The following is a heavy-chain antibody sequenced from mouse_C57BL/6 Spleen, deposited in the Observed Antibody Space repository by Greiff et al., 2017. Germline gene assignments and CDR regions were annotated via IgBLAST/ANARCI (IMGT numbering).Heavy chain of an antibody. CDR3: ARSESYYYGSSYFDY. V-gene: IGHV1-61*01. Sequence: QVQLQQPGAELVRPGSSVKLSCKASGYTFTSYWMDWVKQRPGQGLEWIFNIYPSDSETHYNQKFKDKATLTVDKSSSTAYMQLSSLTSEDSAVYYCARSESYYYGSSYFDYWGQGTTLTVSS. CDR2: IYPSDSET. D-gene: IGHD1-1*01. J-gene: IGHJ2*01. CDR1: GYTFTSYW.